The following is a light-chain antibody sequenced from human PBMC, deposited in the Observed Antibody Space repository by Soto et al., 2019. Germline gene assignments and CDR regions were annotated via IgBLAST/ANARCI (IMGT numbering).Light chain of an antibody. CDR2: GAS. CDR3: QQYNNWPLT. V-gene: IGKV3-15*01. J-gene: IGKJ4*01. Sequence: EVVMTQSPATLSVSPGERATLSCRASQSVTSRLAWYQQKPGQAPRLLIYGASARATGIPARFSGSGSGTEFTLTINSLQSEDCAVYYCQQYNNWPLTFGGGTKVYIK. CDR1: QSVTSR.